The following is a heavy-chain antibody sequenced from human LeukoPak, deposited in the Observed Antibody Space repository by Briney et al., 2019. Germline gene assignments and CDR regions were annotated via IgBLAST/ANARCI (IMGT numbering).Heavy chain of an antibody. V-gene: IGHV3-30*04. J-gene: IGHJ1*01. D-gene: IGHD3-10*01. Sequence: GGSLRLPCAASGFTFSSYAMHWVRQAPGKGLEWVAVISYDGSNKYYADSVKGRFTISRDNSKNTLYLQMNSLRAEDTAVYYCARDSEAFQHWGQGTLVTVSS. CDR2: ISYDGSNK. CDR1: GFTFSSYA. CDR3: ARDSEAFQH.